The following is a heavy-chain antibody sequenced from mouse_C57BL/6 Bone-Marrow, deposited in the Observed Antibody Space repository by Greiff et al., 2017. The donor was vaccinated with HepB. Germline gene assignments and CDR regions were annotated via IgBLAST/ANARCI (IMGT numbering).Heavy chain of an antibody. V-gene: IGHV1-15*01. J-gene: IGHJ3*01. Sequence: VQLQQSGAELVRPGASVTLSCKASGYTFTDYEMHWVKQTPVHGLEWIGAIDPETGGTAYNQKFKGKALLTADKSSSTAYMELRSLTSEDSAVYYCTRSGDYGSSSWFAYWGQGTLVTVSA. CDR1: GYTFTDYE. CDR3: TRSGDYGSSSWFAY. CDR2: IDPETGGT. D-gene: IGHD1-1*01.